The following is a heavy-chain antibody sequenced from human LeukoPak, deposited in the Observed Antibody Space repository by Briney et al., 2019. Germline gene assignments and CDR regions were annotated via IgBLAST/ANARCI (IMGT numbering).Heavy chain of an antibody. Sequence: SETLSLTCTVSGGSISSYYWSWIRQPPGKGLEWIGYIYYSGSTNYNPSLKSRVTISVDTSKNQFSVKLSSVTAADTAVYYCARQGGGFWYFDLWGRGTLVTVSS. CDR2: IYYSGST. CDR3: ARQGGGFWYFDL. D-gene: IGHD6-25*01. CDR1: GGSISSYY. J-gene: IGHJ2*01. V-gene: IGHV4-59*08.